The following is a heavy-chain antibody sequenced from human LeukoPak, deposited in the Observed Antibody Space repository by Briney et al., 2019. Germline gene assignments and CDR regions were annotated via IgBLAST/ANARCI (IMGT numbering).Heavy chain of an antibody. D-gene: IGHD6-6*01. J-gene: IGHJ3*02. CDR2: IRYDGSNK. V-gene: IGHV3-30*02. CDR1: GFTFSSYG. Sequence: GGSLRLSCAASGFTFSSYGMHWVRQAPGKGLEWVAFIRYDGSNKYYADSVKGRFTISRDNSKNTLYLQMNSLRAEDTAVYYCAKSSGMRQLAESDAFDIWGQGQWSPSLQ. CDR3: AKSSGMRQLAESDAFDI.